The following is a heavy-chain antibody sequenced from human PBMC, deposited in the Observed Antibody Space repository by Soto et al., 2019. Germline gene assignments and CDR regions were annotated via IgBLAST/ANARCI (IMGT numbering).Heavy chain of an antibody. CDR3: ARDSGVDYASTY. D-gene: IGHD4-17*01. J-gene: IGHJ4*02. V-gene: IGHV4-61*01. Sequence: SETLSLTCTVSGGSVSSGSYYWSWIRQPPGKGLEWIGYIYYSGSTNYNPSLKSRVTISVDTSKNQFSLKLSSVTAADTAVYYCARDSGVDYASTYWGQGTLVTVSS. CDR2: IYYSGST. CDR1: GGSVSSGSYY.